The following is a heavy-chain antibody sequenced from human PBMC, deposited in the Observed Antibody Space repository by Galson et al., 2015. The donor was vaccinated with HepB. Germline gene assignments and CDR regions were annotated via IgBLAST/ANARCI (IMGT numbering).Heavy chain of an antibody. V-gene: IGHV3-15*01. CDR2: ITSKKDGETT. D-gene: IGHD2-8*02. CDR1: GFTFSTAY. CDR3: TTDVYYSTYWSWLDP. Sequence: SLRLSCAASGFTFSTAYMSLFRQAPGKGLEWVGRITSKKDGETTDYAAPVKGRFTISRDDSKNRLYLQMNSLKTEDTAVYYCTTDVYYSTYWSWLDPWGQGTLVTVSS. J-gene: IGHJ5*02.